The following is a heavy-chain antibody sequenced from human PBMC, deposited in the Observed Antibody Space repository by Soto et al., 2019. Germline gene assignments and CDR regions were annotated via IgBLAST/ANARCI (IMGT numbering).Heavy chain of an antibody. V-gene: IGHV4-34*01. D-gene: IGHD5-12*01. CDR1: GGSFSGYY. CDR2: INHSGST. Sequence: SETLSLTCAVYGGSFSGYYWSWIRQPPGKGLEWIGEINHSGSTNYNPSLKSRVTISVDTSKNQFSLKLSSVTAADTAVYYCARWGGGYDPNDYWGQGTLVTVSS. CDR3: ARWGGGYDPNDY. J-gene: IGHJ4*02.